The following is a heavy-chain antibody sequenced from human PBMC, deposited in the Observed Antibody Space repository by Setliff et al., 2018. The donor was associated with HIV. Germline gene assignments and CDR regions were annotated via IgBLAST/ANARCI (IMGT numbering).Heavy chain of an antibody. CDR3: VKGTTHDYNYGDSTLEGRVVEGAPTIIDTPNPLQPLP. Sequence: PGGSLRLSCAASGFIFGDYAMSWVRQAPGKGLEWVSAISSGDFATYFADSVKGRFTISRDNSKKTLYLQMSSLRTEDTAVYFCVKGTTHDYNYGDSTLEGRVVEGAPTIIDTPNPLQPLPWG. CDR1: GFIFGDYA. D-gene: IGHD4-17*01. J-gene: IGHJ5*02. CDR2: ISSGDFAT. V-gene: IGHV3-23*01.